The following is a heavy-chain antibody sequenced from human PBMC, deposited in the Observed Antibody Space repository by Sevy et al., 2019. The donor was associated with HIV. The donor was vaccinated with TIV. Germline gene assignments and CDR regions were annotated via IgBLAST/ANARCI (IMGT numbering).Heavy chain of an antibody. J-gene: IGHJ5*02. Sequence: SETLSLTCTVSGGFISSYYWNWIRQPPGKGLEWIGYTYYSGNTNYNPSLKSRVTISLDMSKNQFSLKLSSVTAADTALYYCATGVAAADNWFDPWGQGTLVTVSS. CDR2: TYYSGNT. CDR3: ATGVAAADNWFDP. V-gene: IGHV4-59*01. CDR1: GGFISSYY. D-gene: IGHD6-13*01.